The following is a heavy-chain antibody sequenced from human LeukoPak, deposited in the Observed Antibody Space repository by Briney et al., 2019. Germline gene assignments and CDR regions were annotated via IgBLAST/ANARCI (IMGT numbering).Heavy chain of an antibody. Sequence: GESLKISCKVSGYSFTSYCIGWVRQMPGKGLEWMGIIYPGDSGPTYSPSFQGQVTISVDKSTNTAYLQWSSLQASDTAMYYCGMSGDRVPLQDDVFDVWGQGTMVTVST. CDR2: IYPGDSGP. CDR3: GMSGDRVPLQDDVFDV. V-gene: IGHV5-51*01. D-gene: IGHD1-26*01. J-gene: IGHJ3*01. CDR1: GYSFTSYC.